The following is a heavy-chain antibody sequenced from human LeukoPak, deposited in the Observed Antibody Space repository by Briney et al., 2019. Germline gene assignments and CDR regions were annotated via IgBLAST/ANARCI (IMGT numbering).Heavy chain of an antibody. CDR1: GYTFTSYY. CDR2: INPSGGST. V-gene: IGHV1-46*01. D-gene: IGHD3-10*01. Sequence: GASVKVFCKASGYTFTSYYMHWVRQAPGQGLEWMGIINPSGGSTSYAQKFQGRVTMTRDMSTSSVYMELSSLRPEDTAVYYCARYYYGSGSYYIPEYFDYWGQGTLVTVSS. CDR3: ARYYYGSGSYYIPEYFDY. J-gene: IGHJ4*02.